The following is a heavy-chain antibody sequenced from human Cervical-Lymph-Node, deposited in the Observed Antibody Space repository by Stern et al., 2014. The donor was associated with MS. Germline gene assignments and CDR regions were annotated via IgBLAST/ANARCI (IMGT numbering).Heavy chain of an antibody. CDR3: VRADGSVDDY. J-gene: IGHJ4*02. CDR1: GFTFSAYY. Sequence: VQLVESGGGLVKPGESLRLSCKASGFTFSAYYMSWIRQAPGKVLEWISFIGSRGDIIYYADSVRGRFTISRDNAKNSLYLQLNSLRAEDTAVYYCVRADGSVDDYWGQGTLVTVSS. CDR2: IGSRGDII. D-gene: IGHD3-10*01. V-gene: IGHV3-11*01.